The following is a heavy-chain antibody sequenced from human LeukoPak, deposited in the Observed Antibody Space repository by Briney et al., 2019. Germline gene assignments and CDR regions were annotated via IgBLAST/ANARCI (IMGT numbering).Heavy chain of an antibody. CDR3: ARDAFQTSGTYMDY. D-gene: IGHD3-10*01. Sequence: GGSLRLSCAASGFTFSSYAMHWVRQAPGKGLEWVAVISYDGSNKYYADSVKGRFTISRDNSKNTLYLQMNSLRAEDTAVYYCARDAFQTSGTYMDYWGQGTLVTVSS. CDR1: GFTFSSYA. CDR2: ISYDGSNK. V-gene: IGHV3-30-3*01. J-gene: IGHJ4*02.